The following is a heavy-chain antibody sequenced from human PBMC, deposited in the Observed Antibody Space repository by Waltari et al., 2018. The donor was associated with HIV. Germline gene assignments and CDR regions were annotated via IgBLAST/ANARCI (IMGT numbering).Heavy chain of an antibody. D-gene: IGHD3-3*01. CDR3: ARGQDYDFWSGYYYDY. Sequence: QVQLQQWGAGLLKPSETLSLTCAVYGGSFSGYYWRWIRKPPGKGLEGIGEINHSGSTNYNPSIKSRVTISVDTSKNQFSLKLSSVTAADTAVYYCARGQDYDFWSGYYYDYWGQGTLVTVSS. V-gene: IGHV4-34*01. CDR2: INHSGST. CDR1: GGSFSGYY. J-gene: IGHJ4*02.